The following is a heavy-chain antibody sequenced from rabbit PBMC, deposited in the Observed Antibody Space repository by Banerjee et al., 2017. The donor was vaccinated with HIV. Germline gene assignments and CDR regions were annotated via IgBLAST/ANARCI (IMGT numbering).Heavy chain of an antibody. Sequence: LEESGGGLVKPGGTLTLTCTVSGFSFSSNWICWVRQAPGKGLEWISCIAGGGSGFTYSATWAQGRFTISKTSSTTVTLHMTSLTVADTATYFCARDTGSSFSSYGMDLWGPGTLVTVS. V-gene: IGHV1S45*01. D-gene: IGHD8-1*01. CDR3: ARDTGSSFSSYGMDL. J-gene: IGHJ6*01. CDR2: IAGGGSGFT. CDR1: GFSFSSNW.